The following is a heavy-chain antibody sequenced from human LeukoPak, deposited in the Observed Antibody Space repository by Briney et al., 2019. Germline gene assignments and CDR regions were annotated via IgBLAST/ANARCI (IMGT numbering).Heavy chain of an antibody. CDR1: GFTFSSRDW. Sequence: GGSLRLSCVASGFTFSSRDWMTWVRQAPGKGLEWVANVKQDGSEKNYVDSVKGRFTISRDNSKNTLYLQMNSLRAEDTAVYYCAKNNGYSSYYFDYWGQGTLVTVSS. J-gene: IGHJ4*02. CDR3: AKNNGYSSYYFDY. CDR2: VKQDGSEK. V-gene: IGHV3-7*01. D-gene: IGHD6-13*01.